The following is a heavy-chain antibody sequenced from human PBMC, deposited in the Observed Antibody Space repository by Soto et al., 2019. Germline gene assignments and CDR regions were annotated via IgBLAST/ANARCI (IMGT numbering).Heavy chain of an antibody. CDR3: ASHLGATRGPFDF. Sequence: PETLSLPYAVSGATPSPAHWWNLVRQPPGKGLEWIGEIYHSGSTNYNPSLQSRVTVSIDKSKNQFSLSLSSVTAADTAIYYCASHLGATRGPFDFWGQG. V-gene: IGHV4-4*03. CDR1: GATPSPAHW. D-gene: IGHD1-26*01. J-gene: IGHJ4*02. CDR2: IYHSGST.